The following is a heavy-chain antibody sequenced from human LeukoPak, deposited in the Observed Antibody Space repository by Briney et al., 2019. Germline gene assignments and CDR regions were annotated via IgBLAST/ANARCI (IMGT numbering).Heavy chain of an antibody. V-gene: IGHV4-59*12. CDR2: IYYSGST. CDR1: GGSISSYY. D-gene: IGHD3-3*01. J-gene: IGHJ4*02. CDR3: ARGRITIFGVVIISYFDY. Sequence: SETLSLTCTVSGGSISSYYWSWIRQPPGKGLEWIGYIYYSGSTNYNPSLKSRVTISVDRSKNQFSLKLSSVTAADTAVYYCARGRITIFGVVIISYFDYWGQGTLVTVSS.